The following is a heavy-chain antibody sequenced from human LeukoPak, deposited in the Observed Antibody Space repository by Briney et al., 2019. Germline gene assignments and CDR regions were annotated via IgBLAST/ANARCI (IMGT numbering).Heavy chain of an antibody. Sequence: ASVKVSCKASGYTFTGYYMHWVRQAPGQGLEWMGWINPNSGGTNYAQKFQGRVTMTEDTSTDTAYMELSSLRSEDTAVDYCATLPTYYYDSSGYGRAFDIWGQGTMVTVSS. CDR3: ATLPTYYYDSSGYGRAFDI. J-gene: IGHJ3*02. CDR1: GYTFTGYY. V-gene: IGHV1-2*02. CDR2: INPNSGGT. D-gene: IGHD3-22*01.